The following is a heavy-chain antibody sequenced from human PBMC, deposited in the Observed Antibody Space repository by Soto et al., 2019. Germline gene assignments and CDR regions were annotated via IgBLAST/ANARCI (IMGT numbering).Heavy chain of an antibody. CDR3: ARGRDLDDDDYPDYGMDV. Sequence: QVHLVQSGAEVKKPGSSVKVSCKASGGTFSRNAISWVRLAPGQGLEWMGWTIPMFNIAKNAQKFPGRVTINADESRNTAYMELSSLRSEDTAVYYCARGRDLDDDDYPDYGMDVWGQGTTVTVSS. V-gene: IGHV1-69*01. CDR2: TIPMFNIA. J-gene: IGHJ6*02. CDR1: GGTFSRNA. D-gene: IGHD4-17*01.